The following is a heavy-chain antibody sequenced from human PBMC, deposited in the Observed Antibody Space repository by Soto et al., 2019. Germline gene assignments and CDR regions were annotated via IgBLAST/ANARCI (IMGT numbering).Heavy chain of an antibody. Sequence: GGSLRLSCAASGFTFDDYAMHWVRQAPGKGLEWVSGISWNSGSIGYADSVKGRFTISRDNAKNSLYLQMNSLRAEDTALYYCAKIASFYCSSTSCTNTGGMDVWGQGXTVTVSS. D-gene: IGHD2-2*01. V-gene: IGHV3-9*01. CDR2: ISWNSGSI. CDR1: GFTFDDYA. CDR3: AKIASFYCSSTSCTNTGGMDV. J-gene: IGHJ6*02.